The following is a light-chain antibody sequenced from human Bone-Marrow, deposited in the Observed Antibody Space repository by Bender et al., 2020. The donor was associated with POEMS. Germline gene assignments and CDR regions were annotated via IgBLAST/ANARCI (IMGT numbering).Light chain of an antibody. J-gene: IGLJ3*02. CDR3: SSYTNNRRWV. Sequence: QSALTQPASISGSPGQSITISCTGTGSDIVDYNFVSWYQQPPGKAPKLIIYDVNKRPSGISNRFSGSKSGSTASLTISGLQAEDEADYYCSSYTNNRRWVFGGGTKVTVL. CDR1: GSDIVDYNF. V-gene: IGLV2-14*03. CDR2: DVN.